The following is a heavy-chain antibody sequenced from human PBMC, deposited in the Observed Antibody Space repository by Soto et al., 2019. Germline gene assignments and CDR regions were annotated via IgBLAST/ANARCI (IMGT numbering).Heavy chain of an antibody. CDR3: ARTTSRLGWFDS. J-gene: IGHJ5*01. CDR1: GVSIKSGDNY. D-gene: IGHD7-27*01. CDR2: IYYVGST. V-gene: IGHV4-30-4*08. Sequence: QVQLQESGPGQVKPSQTLSLTCSVSGVSIKSGDNYWSWIRQPPGKGLVWIGNIYYVGSTSYNPSLKSRVSMSVDTSKNQYSLKLTSVTAADTAVYYCARTTSRLGWFDSWGQGTLVTVSS.